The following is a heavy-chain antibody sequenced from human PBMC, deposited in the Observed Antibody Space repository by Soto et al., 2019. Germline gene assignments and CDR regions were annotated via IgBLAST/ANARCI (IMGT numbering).Heavy chain of an antibody. Sequence: EVHLLESGGGLVQPGGSLRLSCAASGFTFSNYAMTWVRQAPGKGLEWVSVISGTGGGTNNADSAKGRFTTSRDNSXXXXXXXXXXXXXXXXXXXXXXXXXXYGSGIPNYHGMDVWGQGTAVTVSS. J-gene: IGHJ6*02. V-gene: IGHV3-23*01. CDR3: XXXXXYGSGIPNYHGMDV. D-gene: IGHD3-10*01. CDR2: ISGTGGGT. CDR1: GFTFSNYA.